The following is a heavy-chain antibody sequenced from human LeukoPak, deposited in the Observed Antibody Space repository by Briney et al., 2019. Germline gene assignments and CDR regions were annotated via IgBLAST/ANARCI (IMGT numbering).Heavy chain of an antibody. CDR2: INSDGTST. J-gene: IGHJ4*02. CDR1: GFTFSSYW. CDR3: AKGGTTLSDY. V-gene: IGHV3-74*01. Sequence: PGGSLRLSCAASGFTFSSYWMHWVRQAPGKGLVWVSRINSDGTSTSYADSVKGRFTISRDNAKNTLYPQMNSLRAEDTAVYYCAKGGTTLSDYWGQGTLVTVSS. D-gene: IGHD1-7*01.